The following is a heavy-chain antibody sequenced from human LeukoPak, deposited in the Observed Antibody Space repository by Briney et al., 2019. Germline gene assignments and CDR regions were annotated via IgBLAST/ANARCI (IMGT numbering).Heavy chain of an antibody. CDR2: ISSSSSYI. J-gene: IGHJ3*02. CDR1: GFTFSSYS. Sequence: PGGSLRLSCAASGFTFSSYSMNWVRQAPGKGLEWVSSISSSSSYIYYADSVKGRFTISRDNAKNSLYLQMNSLRVEDTAVYFCARVRYRSDAFDIWGQGTMVTVSS. V-gene: IGHV3-21*01. CDR3: ARVRYRSDAFDI. D-gene: IGHD1-26*01.